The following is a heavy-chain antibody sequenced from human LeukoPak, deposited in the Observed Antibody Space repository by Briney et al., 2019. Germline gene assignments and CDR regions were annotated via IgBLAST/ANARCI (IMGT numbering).Heavy chain of an antibody. CDR3: ARRRGPMVRGAYGVDV. J-gene: IGHJ6*02. D-gene: IGHD3-10*01. V-gene: IGHV1-2*02. CDR2: INPNSGGT. Sequence: ASVKVSCKASGYTFTGYYMHWVRQAPGQGLEWMGWINPNSGGTNYAQKFQGRVTMTRDTSISTAYMELSRLRSDDTAVYYCARRRGPMVRGAYGVDVWGQGTTVTVSS. CDR1: GYTFTGYY.